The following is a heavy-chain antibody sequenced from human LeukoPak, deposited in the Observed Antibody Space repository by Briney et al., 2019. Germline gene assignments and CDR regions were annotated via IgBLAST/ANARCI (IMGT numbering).Heavy chain of an antibody. CDR3: ARGSDYDDYFYMDF. V-gene: IGHV1-2*02. CDR2: MNPKSGAT. J-gene: IGHJ6*03. CDR1: GYTFTGYY. Sequence: GASVKVSCKASGYTFTGYYMHWVRQAPGQGLEWMGWMNPKSGATDYARKFQGRVTMTRDTSISTAYMELTRLRSDDTAVYFCARGSDYDDYFYMDFWGKGTTVTVSS.